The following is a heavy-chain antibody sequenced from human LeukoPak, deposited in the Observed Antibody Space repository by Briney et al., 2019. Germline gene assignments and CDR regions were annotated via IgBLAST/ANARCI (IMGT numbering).Heavy chain of an antibody. CDR3: ARRSRSGSRLYYHYMDV. CDR1: GGSFSGYS. J-gene: IGHJ6*03. Sequence: SETLSLTCAVYGGSFSGYSWTWIRQPPGKGLEWIGEIHHSGSTNYNPSLKSRVTISLDTSKNQFSLGLSSVTAADTALYYCARRSRSGSRLYYHYMDVWGKGTTVTVSS. V-gene: IGHV4-34*01. CDR2: IHHSGST. D-gene: IGHD1-26*01.